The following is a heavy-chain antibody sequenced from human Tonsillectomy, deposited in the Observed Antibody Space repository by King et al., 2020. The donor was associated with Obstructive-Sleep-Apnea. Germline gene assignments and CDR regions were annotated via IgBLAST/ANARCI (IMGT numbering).Heavy chain of an antibody. V-gene: IGHV4-34*01. D-gene: IGHD2-2*01. CDR1: AGSFSTSY. Sequence: VQLQQWGAGLLKPSETLSLTCAVYAGSFSTSYWSWIRQPPGKGLEWIGEINHSGSSNCNPSLKSRVTISVDTSKNPFSLRLGSVTAADTAVYYCARVEEGGSIRGYGMDVWGQGTTVTVSS. CDR2: INHSGSS. J-gene: IGHJ6*02. CDR3: ARVEEGGSIRGYGMDV.